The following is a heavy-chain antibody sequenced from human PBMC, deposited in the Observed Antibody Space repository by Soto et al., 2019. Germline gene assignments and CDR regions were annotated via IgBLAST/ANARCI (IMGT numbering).Heavy chain of an antibody. D-gene: IGHD5-12*01. CDR2: IYRTGTT. CDR3: AIVQMATIYFDY. J-gene: IGHJ4*02. Sequence: QVQLQESGPGLVKPSETLSLTCTVSGDSINTYYWSWIRQPPGKGLEWIGHIYRTGTTRYNPSVESRVTISVDTSKNQFSLELSSVTAADTAVYYCAIVQMATIYFDYRGQGILVTVSS. CDR1: GDSINTYY. V-gene: IGHV4-59*01.